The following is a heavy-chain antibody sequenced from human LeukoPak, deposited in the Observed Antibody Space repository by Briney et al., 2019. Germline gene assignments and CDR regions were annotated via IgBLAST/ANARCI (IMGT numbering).Heavy chain of an antibody. J-gene: IGHJ3*01. D-gene: IGHD3-22*01. CDR2: IIPMIDTK. V-gene: IGHV1-69*04. CDR1: GGNFNTFV. Sequence: ASVRVSCKPCGGNFNTFVISWVGQAPGQGLEWVGRIIPMIDTKNHAQKFNRRVSNSADMSTTTACLELRSLRSEDTAMYYCARGGGAAGSGYDVWGQGTMIVASA. CDR3: ARGGGAAGSGYDV.